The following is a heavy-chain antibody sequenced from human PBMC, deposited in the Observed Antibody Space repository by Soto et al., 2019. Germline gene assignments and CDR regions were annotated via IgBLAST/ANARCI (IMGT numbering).Heavy chain of an antibody. CDR2: IYHSGST. J-gene: IGHJ3*02. CDR1: GGSISSGGYS. V-gene: IGHV4-30-2*01. Sequence: QLQLQESGSGLVKPSQTLSLTCAVSGGSISSGGYSWSWIRQPPGKGLEWIGYIYHSGSTYYNPSLKSRVTISVDRSKIQFSLKLSSVTAADTAVYYCARGSARSIVWPFPAFDIWGQGTMVTVSS. CDR3: ARGSARSIVWPFPAFDI. D-gene: IGHD6-6*01.